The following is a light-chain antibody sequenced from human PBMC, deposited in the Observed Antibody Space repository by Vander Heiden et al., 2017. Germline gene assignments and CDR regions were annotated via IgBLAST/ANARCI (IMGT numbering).Light chain of an antibody. CDR3: QQSYSSPRT. J-gene: IGKJ1*01. CDR2: GAS. CDR1: QSITTY. V-gene: IGKV1-39*01. Sequence: DVQMTQSPSSLSASVGDRVTITCRASQSITTYINWYQQKPGKAPKVLIYGASSLQRGVPSRFSGSGSGTDFTLTISSLQPEDSASYYCQQSYSSPRTFGQGTKVEIK.